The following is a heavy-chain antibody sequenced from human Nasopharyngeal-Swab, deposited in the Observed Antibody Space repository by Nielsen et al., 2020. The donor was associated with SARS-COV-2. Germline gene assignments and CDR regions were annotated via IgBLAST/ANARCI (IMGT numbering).Heavy chain of an antibody. D-gene: IGHD4-17*01. CDR2: ISAYNGNT. J-gene: IGHJ5*02. CDR1: GYTFTSYG. Sequence: ASVKVSCKASGYTFTSYGISWVRQAPGQGLEWMGWISAYNGNTNYAQKLQGRVTMTRDTSTSTVYMELSSLRSEDTAVYYCARVPTVGGDYTDGDHWFDPWGQGTLVTVSS. V-gene: IGHV1-18*01. CDR3: ARVPTVGGDYTDGDHWFDP.